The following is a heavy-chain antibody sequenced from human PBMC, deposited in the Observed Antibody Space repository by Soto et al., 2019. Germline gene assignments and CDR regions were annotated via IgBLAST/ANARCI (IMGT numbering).Heavy chain of an antibody. D-gene: IGHD3-10*01. CDR3: ARGVSNSGAYYTGLSAYDL. CDR1: GGTFSGYG. J-gene: IGHJ3*01. V-gene: IGHV1-69*06. CDR2: TVPVFDTS. Sequence: QVQLVQSGAVVKKAGSSVEVSCQASGGTFSGYGISWVRQAPGQGLEWMGGTVPVFDTSKYAPRFQGRVTITTDKSTSTAYMELSSVTSDDTAIYFCARGVSNSGAYYTGLSAYDLWGQGTLVIVSS.